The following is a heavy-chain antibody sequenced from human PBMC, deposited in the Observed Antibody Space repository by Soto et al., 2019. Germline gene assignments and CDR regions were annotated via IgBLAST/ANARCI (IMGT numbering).Heavy chain of an antibody. CDR1: GGTFSTYP. D-gene: IGHD6-13*01. Sequence: QVQLVQSGAEVRMPGSSVKVSCKASGGTFSTYPINWVRQAPGQGLEWMGGIIPLFGTTNYAQKFKGRVTITADESTSTAYMELSRLRADDAAVYYCARGATHGSSWYFWFDPWGQGTLVTVSS. V-gene: IGHV1-69*01. J-gene: IGHJ5*02. CDR2: IIPLFGTT. CDR3: ARGATHGSSWYFWFDP.